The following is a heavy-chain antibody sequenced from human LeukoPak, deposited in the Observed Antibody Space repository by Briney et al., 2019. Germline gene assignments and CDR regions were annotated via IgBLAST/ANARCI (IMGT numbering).Heavy chain of an antibody. D-gene: IGHD6-19*01. CDR2: FDPEDGET. CDR3: ATGIYSSGWFFDY. Sequence: ASVKVSCKVSGYTLTELSMHWVRQAPGKGLEWTGGFDPEDGETIYAQKFQGRVTMTEDTSTDTAYMELSSLRSEDTAVYYCATGIYSSGWFFDYWGQGTLVTVSS. J-gene: IGHJ4*02. CDR1: GYTLTELS. V-gene: IGHV1-24*01.